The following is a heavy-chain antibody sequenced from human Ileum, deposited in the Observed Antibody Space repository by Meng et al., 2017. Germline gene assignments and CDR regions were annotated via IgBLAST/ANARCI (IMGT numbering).Heavy chain of an antibody. CDR3: ARPRSGWQSSDAFDI. Sequence: GESLKISCAASGFTFSAYALHWVRQAPGKGLEWVALISYDGINKNYADSMKGRFTISRDNSKNTLYLQMNTLRPDGTAVYYCARPRSGWQSSDAFDIWGQGTKVTVSS. D-gene: IGHD6-19*01. J-gene: IGHJ3*02. CDR2: ISYDGINK. V-gene: IGHV3-30*01. CDR1: GFTFSAYA.